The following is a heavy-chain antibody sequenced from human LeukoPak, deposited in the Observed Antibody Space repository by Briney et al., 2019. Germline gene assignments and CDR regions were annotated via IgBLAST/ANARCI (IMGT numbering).Heavy chain of an antibody. CDR2: INTDGSST. J-gene: IGHJ6*02. D-gene: IGHD3-10*01. V-gene: IGHV3-74*01. CDR1: GFTFSSYW. Sequence: GGSLRLSCAASGFTFSSYWMHWVRQAPGKGLVWVSRINTDGSSTSYADSVKGRFTISRDNAKNTLYLQMNSLRAEDTAVYYCARDRITMVRGVMIYYGMDVWGQGTTVTVSS. CDR3: ARDRITMVRGVMIYYGMDV.